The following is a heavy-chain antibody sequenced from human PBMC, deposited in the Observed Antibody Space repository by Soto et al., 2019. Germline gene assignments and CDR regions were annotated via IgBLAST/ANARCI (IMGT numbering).Heavy chain of an antibody. Sequence: QVQLVQSGAEVKKPGASVKVSCKASGYTFTSYAMHWVRQAPGQRLEWMGWINAGNGNTKYSQKFQGRVTITRDTSASTAYREVSSLRSEDTAVYYCARVAGTRGWFDPWGQGTLVTVSS. D-gene: IGHD2-15*01. V-gene: IGHV1-3*01. CDR2: INAGNGNT. CDR3: ARVAGTRGWFDP. J-gene: IGHJ5*02. CDR1: GYTFTSYA.